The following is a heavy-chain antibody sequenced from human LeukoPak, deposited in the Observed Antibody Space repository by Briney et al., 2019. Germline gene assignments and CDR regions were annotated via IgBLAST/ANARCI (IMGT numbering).Heavy chain of an antibody. J-gene: IGHJ3*02. CDR1: GGPIRDYY. D-gene: IGHD2-2*01. CDR3: AGETSREAFYI. V-gene: IGHV4-59*01. Sequence: PSETLSLKCTVSGGPIRDYYLSWIRQPPGKGLEWIGYIYYSGSTNYTPSLKSRVTISINTSKNQFSLRLSSVTAADTAVYYCAGETSREAFYILGQGTRVTVSS. CDR2: IYYSGST.